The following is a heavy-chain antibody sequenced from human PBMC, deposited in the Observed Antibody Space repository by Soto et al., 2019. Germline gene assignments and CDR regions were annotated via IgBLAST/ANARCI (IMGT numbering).Heavy chain of an antibody. Sequence: QVQLQQWGAGLLKPSETLSLTCAVHGGPFSGYYWSWIRQPPGKGLEWIGEINYSGNTNNTPSLKGRVTISVDTSKKHFSLKLSSVTAADRAVYYCARGIGGTSDYWGQGILVTVSS. D-gene: IGHD2-15*01. CDR3: ARGIGGTSDY. V-gene: IGHV4-34*01. J-gene: IGHJ4*02. CDR2: INYSGNT. CDR1: GGPFSGYY.